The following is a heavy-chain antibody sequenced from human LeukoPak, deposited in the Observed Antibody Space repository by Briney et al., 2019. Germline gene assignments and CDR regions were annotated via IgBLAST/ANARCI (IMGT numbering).Heavy chain of an antibody. J-gene: IGHJ4*02. CDR3: ARDDGIQLWYRFDY. V-gene: IGHV4-4*07. Sequence: PSQTLSLTCTVSAASISSYYWSWIRQPAGKGLEWIGRIYTSGSTNYNPSLKRRVTMSVDTSKNQFSLKLSSVTAADTAVYYCARDDGIQLWYRFDYWGQGTLVTVSS. CDR2: IYTSGST. D-gene: IGHD5-18*01. CDR1: AASISSYY.